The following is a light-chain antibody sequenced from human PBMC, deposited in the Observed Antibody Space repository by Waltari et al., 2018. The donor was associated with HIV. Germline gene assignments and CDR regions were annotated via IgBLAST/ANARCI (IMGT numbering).Light chain of an antibody. V-gene: IGLV4-69*01. J-gene: IGLJ3*02. CDR3: QTWGTGIRV. CDR1: SGHSNYA. Sequence: QVVLTQSPSASASLGASVKLTCTLSSGHSNYAIAWHQLQPGKGPRYLMKLNSDGSHTKGDGIPDRFSGSSSGAERYLTIASLQSEDEADYYCQTWGTGIRVFGGGTELTVL. CDR2: LNSDGSH.